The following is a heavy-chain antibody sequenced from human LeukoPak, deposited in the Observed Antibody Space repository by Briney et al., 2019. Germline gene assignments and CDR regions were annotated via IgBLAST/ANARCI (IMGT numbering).Heavy chain of an antibody. V-gene: IGHV4-34*01. CDR1: GGSFSGYY. CDR3: ARRTHYYGSGS. D-gene: IGHD3-10*01. CDR2: INHSGST. Sequence: PSETLSLTCAVYGGSFSGYYWSWIRQPPGKGLEWIGEINHSGSTNYNPSLKSRVTISVDTSKNQFSLKLSSVTAADTAVYYCARRTHYYGSGSWGQGTLVTVSS. J-gene: IGHJ4*02.